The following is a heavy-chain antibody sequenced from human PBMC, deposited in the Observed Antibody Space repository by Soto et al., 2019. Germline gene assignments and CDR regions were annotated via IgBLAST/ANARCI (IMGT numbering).Heavy chain of an antibody. D-gene: IGHD6-13*01. CDR1: GGSISSGGYY. J-gene: IGHJ4*02. CDR3: ARSRSADGRLYCFDY. V-gene: IGHV4-31*03. CDR2: IYYSGST. Sequence: SETLSLTCTVSGGSISSGGYYWSWIRQHPGKGLEWIGYIYYSGSTYYNPSLKSRVTISVDTSKNQFSLKLSSVTAADTAVYYCARSRSADGRLYCFDYWGQGTMVTAPQ.